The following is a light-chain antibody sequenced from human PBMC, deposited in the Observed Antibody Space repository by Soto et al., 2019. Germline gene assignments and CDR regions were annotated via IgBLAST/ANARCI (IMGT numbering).Light chain of an antibody. CDR2: GNS. Sequence: QSVLTQPPSVSGAPGQRVTISCTGSSSNIGTPYDVHWYQQLPGTAPKLLIYGNSNRPSGVPDRFSGSKSGTSASLAITGLQAEDEADYYCHSYDSSLSGYVIFGGGTKLTVL. V-gene: IGLV1-40*01. CDR1: SSNIGTPYD. CDR3: HSYDSSLSGYVI. J-gene: IGLJ2*01.